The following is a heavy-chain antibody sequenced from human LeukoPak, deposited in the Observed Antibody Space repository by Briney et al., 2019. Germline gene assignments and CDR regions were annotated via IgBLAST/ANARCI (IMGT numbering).Heavy chain of an antibody. CDR1: GFSFSSYV. CDR2: IKKDGSDK. Sequence: GGSLRLSSVASGFSFSSYVMNWDAQGPGKGREWVATIKKDGSDKYHMDSVKGRFTISTDNAKNSLYLHMNTLRDEDTPLYYFASAYYYDKSVYRHLDNWGQGTLVTVSS. J-gene: IGHJ4*02. CDR3: ASAYYYDKSVYRHLDN. V-gene: IGHV3-7*01. D-gene: IGHD3-22*01.